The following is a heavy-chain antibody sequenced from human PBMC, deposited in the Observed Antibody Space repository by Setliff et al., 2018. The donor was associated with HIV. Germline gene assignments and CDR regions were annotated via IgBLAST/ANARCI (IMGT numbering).Heavy chain of an antibody. CDR1: GGSINNYY. Sequence: SETLSLTCTVSGGSINNYYWGWIRQPPGKGLEWIGIIHYGGRSYYGPSLKSRVTISVDTSKTQFSLKLRSVAASDTAIYYCARYRSKLDWFDPWGQGTLVTVSS. J-gene: IGHJ5*02. CDR2: IHYGGRS. D-gene: IGHD1-26*01. V-gene: IGHV4-39*01. CDR3: ARYRSKLDWFDP.